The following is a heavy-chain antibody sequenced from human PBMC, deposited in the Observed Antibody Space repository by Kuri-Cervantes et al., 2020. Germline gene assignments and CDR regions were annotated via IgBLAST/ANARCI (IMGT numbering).Heavy chain of an antibody. CDR2: IYHSGST. V-gene: IGHV4-38-2*02. D-gene: IGHD3-10*01. Sequence: SETLSLTCAVSGYSISSGYYWGWIRQPPGKGLEWIGSIYHSGSTYYNLSLKSRVTISVDTSKNQFSLKLSSVTAADTAVYYCARDPTGAIWFRDNDAFDIWGQGTMVTVSS. CDR3: ARDPTGAIWFRDNDAFDI. J-gene: IGHJ3*02. CDR1: GYSISSGYY.